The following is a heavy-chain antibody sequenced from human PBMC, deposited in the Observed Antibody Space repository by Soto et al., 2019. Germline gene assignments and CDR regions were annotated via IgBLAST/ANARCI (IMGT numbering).Heavy chain of an antibody. V-gene: IGHV3-30*18. Sequence: GGSLRLSCAASGFTFSSYGMHWVRQAPGKGLEWVAVISYDGSNKYYADSVKGRFTISRDNSKNTLYLQMNSLRAEDTAVYYCAKDMYSSSWYGDYWGQGTLVTV. CDR1: GFTFSSYG. CDR2: ISYDGSNK. D-gene: IGHD6-13*01. CDR3: AKDMYSSSWYGDY. J-gene: IGHJ4*02.